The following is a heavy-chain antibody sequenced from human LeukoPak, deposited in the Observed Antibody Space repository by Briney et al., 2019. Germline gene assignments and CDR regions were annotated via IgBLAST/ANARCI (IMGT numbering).Heavy chain of an antibody. Sequence: EASVKVSCKASGYTFTSYAMHWVRQAPGQRLEWMGWINAGNGNTKYSQKFQGRVTITRDTSASTAYMELSSLRSEDTAVYYCAITHIHSSSGTGGAFDIWGQGTMVTVSS. V-gene: IGHV1-3*01. CDR1: GYTFTSYA. CDR3: AITHIHSSSGTGGAFDI. CDR2: INAGNGNT. D-gene: IGHD6-13*01. J-gene: IGHJ3*02.